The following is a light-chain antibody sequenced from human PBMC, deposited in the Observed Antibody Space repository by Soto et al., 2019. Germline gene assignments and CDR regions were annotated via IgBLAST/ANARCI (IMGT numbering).Light chain of an antibody. J-gene: IGKJ1*01. V-gene: IGKV1-39*01. CDR1: QSIRGD. CDR3: QHGFSRPRT. Sequence: DIQMTQSPSSLSASVGARVTITCRASQSIRGDLNWYQQRPGKAPKLLIYTTSNLESGVPSRFSGSGSGTDFTLTISNLQPEDFATYFCQHGFSRPRTFGLGTTVEVK. CDR2: TTS.